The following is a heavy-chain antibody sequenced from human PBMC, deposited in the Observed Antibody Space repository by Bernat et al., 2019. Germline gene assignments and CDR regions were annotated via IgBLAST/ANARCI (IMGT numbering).Heavy chain of an antibody. CDR2: INHSGST. Sequence: QVQLQQWGAGLLKPSETLSLTCAVYGGSFSGYYWSWIRQPPGKGLEWIGEINHSGSTNYNPSLKSRVTISVDTSKNQFSLKLSEVTAADTAVYYGARGAILLTGPPIVFDYWGQGTLVTVSS. J-gene: IGHJ4*02. CDR3: ARGAILLTGPPIVFDY. V-gene: IGHV4-34*01. D-gene: IGHD3-9*01. CDR1: GGSFSGYY.